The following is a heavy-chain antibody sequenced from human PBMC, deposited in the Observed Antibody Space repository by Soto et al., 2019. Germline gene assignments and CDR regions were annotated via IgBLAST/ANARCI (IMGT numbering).Heavy chain of an antibody. J-gene: IGHJ6*02. CDR3: ARDSRFVVVPAAILYYYYYGMDV. CDR2: ISYDGSNK. Sequence: LRLSFAASVFTFSSYAMHWVRQAPGKGLEWVAVISYDGSNKYYADSVKGRFTISRDNSKNTLYLQMNSLRAEDTAVYYCARDSRFVVVPAAILYYYYYGMDVWGQGTTVTVSS. CDR1: VFTFSSYA. V-gene: IGHV3-30-3*01. D-gene: IGHD2-2*02.